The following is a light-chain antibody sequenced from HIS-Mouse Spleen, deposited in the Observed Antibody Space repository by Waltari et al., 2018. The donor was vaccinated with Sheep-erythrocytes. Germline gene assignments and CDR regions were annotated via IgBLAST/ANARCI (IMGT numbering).Light chain of an antibody. CDR1: QSISSD. Sequence: DIQMTQSPSSLSASVGARVTITSRPSQSISSDLNWYQQKPGKAPKLLIYAASSLQSGVPSRFSGSGSGTEFTLTISSLQPEDFATYYCQQNYSTPPTFGEGTKVEIK. CDR2: AAS. V-gene: IGKV1-39*01. CDR3: QQNYSTPPT. J-gene: IGKJ4*01.